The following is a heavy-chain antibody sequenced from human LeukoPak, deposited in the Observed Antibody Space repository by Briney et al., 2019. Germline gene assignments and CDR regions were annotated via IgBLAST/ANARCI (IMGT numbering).Heavy chain of an antibody. Sequence: GGSLRLSCAASGFTFSSYEMNWVRQAPGKGLEWVSYISSSGSTIYYADSVKGRFTISRDNAKNSLYLQMNSLRAEDTAVYYCAREGGYNPFDYWGQGTLVNVSS. CDR1: GFTFSSYE. J-gene: IGHJ4*02. D-gene: IGHD5-24*01. CDR2: ISSSGSTI. CDR3: AREGGYNPFDY. V-gene: IGHV3-48*03.